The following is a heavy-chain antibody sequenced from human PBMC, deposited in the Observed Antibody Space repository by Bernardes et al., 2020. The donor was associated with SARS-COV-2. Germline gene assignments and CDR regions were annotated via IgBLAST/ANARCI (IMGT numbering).Heavy chain of an antibody. V-gene: IGHV4-59*01. CDR2: IYYSGST. J-gene: IGHJ5*02. CDR3: ARGELWFDP. D-gene: IGHD1-7*01. Sequence: SETLSLTRTVSGGSISSYYWSWIRQPPGKGLEWIGYIYYSGSTNYNPSLKSRVTISVDTSKNQFSLKLSSVTAADTAVYYCARGELWFDPWGQGTLVTVSS. CDR1: GGSISSYY.